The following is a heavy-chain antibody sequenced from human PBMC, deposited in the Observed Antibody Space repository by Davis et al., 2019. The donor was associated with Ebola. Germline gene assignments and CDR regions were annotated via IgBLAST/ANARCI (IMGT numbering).Heavy chain of an antibody. CDR1: AFTFSSYA. D-gene: IGHD3-3*01. J-gene: IGHJ2*01. Sequence: GESLKISCAASAFTFSSYAMHWVRQAPGKGLEWVAVISYDGSNTYYADSVKGRFTISRDNSKNTLYLQMNSLRAEDTAVYSCARTPRYDSNWYFDLWGRGTLVPVSS. CDR2: ISYDGSNT. V-gene: IGHV3-30*04. CDR3: ARTPRYDSNWYFDL.